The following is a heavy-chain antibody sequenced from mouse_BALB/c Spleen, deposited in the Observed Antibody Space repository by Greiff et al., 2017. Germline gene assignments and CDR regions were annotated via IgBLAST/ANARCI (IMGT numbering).Heavy chain of an antibody. D-gene: IGHD2-4*01. CDR3: ARSKDYDYGGAYFDY. V-gene: IGHV3-2*02. Sequence: EVKLEESGPGLVKPSQSLSLTCTVTGYSITSDYAWNWIRQFPGNKLEWMGYISYSGSTSYNPSLKSRISITRDTSKNQFFLQLNSVTTEDTATYYCARSKDYDYGGAYFDYWGQGTTLTVSS. J-gene: IGHJ2*01. CDR1: GYSITSDYA. CDR2: ISYSGST.